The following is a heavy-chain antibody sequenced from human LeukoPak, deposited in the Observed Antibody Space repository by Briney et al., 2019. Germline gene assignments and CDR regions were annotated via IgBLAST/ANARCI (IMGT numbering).Heavy chain of an antibody. V-gene: IGHV4-4*02. D-gene: IGHD6-13*01. CDR2: IYRSGST. J-gene: IGHJ3*02. Sequence: SETLSVTCAVSGGSISSSNWWSWVRQPPGKGLEWIGEIYRSGSTYYNPSLKSRVTISVDTSKNQFSLKLSSVTAADTAVYYCASGIAAFDIWGQGTMVTVSS. CDR1: GGSISSSNW. CDR3: ASGIAAFDI.